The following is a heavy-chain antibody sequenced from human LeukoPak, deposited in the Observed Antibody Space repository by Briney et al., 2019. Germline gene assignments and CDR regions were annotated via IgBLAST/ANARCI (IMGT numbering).Heavy chain of an antibody. V-gene: IGHV3-30*02. Sequence: GGSLRLSCAASGFIFRNYGMHWVRQAPGKGLEWVACIRYDGSKYADSVKGQFTISRDDSNNMAYLQMDSLKNEDTAVYYCTREDWDFDSWGQGTPVSVSS. J-gene: IGHJ4*02. CDR2: IRYDGS. D-gene: IGHD3/OR15-3a*01. CDR3: TREDWDFDS. CDR1: GFIFRNYG.